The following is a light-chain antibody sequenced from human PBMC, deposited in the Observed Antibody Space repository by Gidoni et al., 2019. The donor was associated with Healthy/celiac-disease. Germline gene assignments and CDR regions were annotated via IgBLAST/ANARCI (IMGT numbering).Light chain of an antibody. CDR2: GAS. J-gene: IGKJ3*01. Sequence: EIVLTQSPGTLSLSPGERATLSCRASQSVSSSYLAWYQQKPGQAPRLLIYGASSRATGIPDRFSGSGSGTDFTLTSSRLEPEDFAVYYCQQYGSSPSTLTFGPGTKVDIK. V-gene: IGKV3-20*01. CDR1: QSVSSSY. CDR3: QQYGSSPSTLT.